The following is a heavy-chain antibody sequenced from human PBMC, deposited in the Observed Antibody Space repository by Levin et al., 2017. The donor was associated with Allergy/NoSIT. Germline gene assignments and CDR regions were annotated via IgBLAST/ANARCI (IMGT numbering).Heavy chain of an antibody. CDR2: INSDGSST. CDR1: GFTFSSYW. V-gene: IGHV3-74*01. Sequence: GESLKISCAASGFTFSSYWMHWVRQAPGKGLVWVSRINSDGSSTSYADSVKGRFTISRDNAKNTLYLQMNSLRAEDTAVYYCARVKIAARPWGYYYGMDVWGQGTTVTVSS. D-gene: IGHD6-6*01. J-gene: IGHJ6*02. CDR3: ARVKIAARPWGYYYGMDV.